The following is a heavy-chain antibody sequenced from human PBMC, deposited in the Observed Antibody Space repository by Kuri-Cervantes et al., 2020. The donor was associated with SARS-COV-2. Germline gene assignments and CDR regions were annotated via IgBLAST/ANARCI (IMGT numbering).Heavy chain of an antibody. J-gene: IGHJ5*02. CDR3: TTEDSSGWYNWFDP. CDR2: VRGKANYYAT. V-gene: IGHV3-73*01. D-gene: IGHD6-19*01. Sequence: GGSLRLSCEVSGFLFSASAIHWVRQASGKGLEWVGRVRGKANYYATAYAASVKGRFTISRDDSKNTLYLQMNSLKTEDTAVYYCTTEDSSGWYNWFDPWGQGTLVTVSS. CDR1: GFLFSASA.